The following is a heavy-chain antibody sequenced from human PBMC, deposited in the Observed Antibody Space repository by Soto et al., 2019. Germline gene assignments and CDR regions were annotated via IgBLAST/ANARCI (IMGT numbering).Heavy chain of an antibody. CDR3: ARHTSGWHYYDY. CDR2: ISGSSRYT. Sequence: GGSLRLSCAASGFNFSDHYMNWIRQAPGKGLEWVSYISGSSRYTNFADSVKGRFTISRDNAKNSLYLQMNSLRAEDTAVYYCARHTSGWHYYDYGGQGTPVTVS. V-gene: IGHV3-11*06. J-gene: IGHJ4*02. D-gene: IGHD6-19*01. CDR1: GFNFSDHY.